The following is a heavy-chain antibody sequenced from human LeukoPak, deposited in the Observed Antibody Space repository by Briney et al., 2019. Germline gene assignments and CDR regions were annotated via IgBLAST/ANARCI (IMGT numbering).Heavy chain of an antibody. D-gene: IGHD1-26*01. CDR1: GYSISSGYY. CDR3: ASSGSYYPYYFDY. J-gene: IGHJ4*02. CDR2: IYHSGST. V-gene: IGHV4-38-2*01. Sequence: SETLSLTCAVSGYSISSGYYWGWIRQPPGKGLEWIGSIYHSGSTYYNPSLKSRVTISVDTSKNQFSLKLNSVTAADTAVYYCASSGSYYPYYFDYWGQGTLVTVSS.